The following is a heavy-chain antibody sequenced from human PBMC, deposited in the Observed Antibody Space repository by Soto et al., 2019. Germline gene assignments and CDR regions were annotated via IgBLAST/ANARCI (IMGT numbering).Heavy chain of an antibody. D-gene: IGHD6-19*01. CDR1: GGSISSSSYY. V-gene: IGHV4-39*01. Sequence: QLQLQESGPGLVKPSATLSLTCTVSGGSISSSSYYWGWIRQPPGKGLERIGSTYYSGSTYYNPALKSRVTISVDTSKNQSSRKLSSVPAADTAVYYCARRVSGWYQTLGLFSSWYFDLWGRGTLVTVSS. CDR3: ARRVSGWYQTLGLFSSWYFDL. J-gene: IGHJ2*01. CDR2: TYYSGST.